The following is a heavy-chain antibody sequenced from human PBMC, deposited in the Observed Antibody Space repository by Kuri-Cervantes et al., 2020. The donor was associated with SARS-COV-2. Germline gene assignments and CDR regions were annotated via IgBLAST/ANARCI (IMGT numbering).Heavy chain of an antibody. CDR3: AQDVSQLGRACRY. CDR1: GFSFSSYA. J-gene: IGHJ4*02. D-gene: IGHD6-6*01. CDR2: ISGSGDNT. V-gene: IGHV3-23*01. Sequence: GGSPRLSCAASGFSFSSYAMSWVRQAPGKGLEWVSAISGSGDNTYYADSVKGRFTISRDNSQNTVYLQMNSLRGEDTALYYCAQDVSQLGRACRYWGQGTLVTVSS.